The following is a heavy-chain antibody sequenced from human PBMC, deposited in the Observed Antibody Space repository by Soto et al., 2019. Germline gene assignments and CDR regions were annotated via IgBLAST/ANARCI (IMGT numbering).Heavy chain of an antibody. CDR3: ARESEDLTSNFDY. CDR2: ISSTTNYI. CDR1: GFTFTRYS. V-gene: IGHV3-21*06. J-gene: IGHJ4*02. Sequence: GGSLRLSCGASGFTFTRYSMNWVRQAPGKGLEWVSSISSTTNYIYYGDSMKGRFTISRDNGKNSLYLEMHSLRAEDTAVYYCARESEDLTSNFDYWGQGTLVTVSS.